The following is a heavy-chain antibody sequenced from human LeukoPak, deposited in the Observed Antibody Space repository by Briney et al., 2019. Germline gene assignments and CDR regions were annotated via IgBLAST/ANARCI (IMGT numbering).Heavy chain of an antibody. Sequence: GGSLRLSCAASGFTFSSYAMHWVRQAPGKGLEWVAVISYDGFNKYYVDSVKGRFTISRDNSKNTLYLQMNSLRAEDTAVYYCARVGYSSGWYGAFDIWGQGTMVTVSS. J-gene: IGHJ3*02. CDR1: GFTFSSYA. CDR3: ARVGYSSGWYGAFDI. D-gene: IGHD6-19*01. V-gene: IGHV3-30-3*01. CDR2: ISYDGFNK.